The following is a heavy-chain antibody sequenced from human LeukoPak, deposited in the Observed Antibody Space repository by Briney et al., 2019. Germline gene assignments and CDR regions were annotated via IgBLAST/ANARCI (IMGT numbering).Heavy chain of an antibody. CDR1: GFTFSNHG. V-gene: IGHV3-23*01. CDR3: GGVTRDAFDI. CDR2: ISPSGDIR. J-gene: IGHJ3*02. D-gene: IGHD2-21*02. Sequence: GGSLRLSCAASGFTFSNHGMNWVRQAPGKGLEWVSGISPSGDIRYYADSVKGRFTISRDNSKNTLYLEVISLTAEDTAVYYCGGVTRDAFDIWGQGTMVTVSS.